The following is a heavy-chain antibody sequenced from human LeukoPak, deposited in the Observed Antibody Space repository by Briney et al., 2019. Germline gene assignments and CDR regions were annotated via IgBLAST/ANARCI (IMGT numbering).Heavy chain of an antibody. Sequence: GGSLRLSCAASGFTFYDYAMHWVRQAPGKGLEWVSLISWDGGSTYYADSVKGRFTISRDNSKNSLYLQMNSLRAEDTALYYCAKAPHYYYYMDVWGKGTTVTVSS. J-gene: IGHJ6*03. CDR2: ISWDGGST. V-gene: IGHV3-43D*03. CDR1: GFTFYDYA. CDR3: AKAPHYYYYMDV.